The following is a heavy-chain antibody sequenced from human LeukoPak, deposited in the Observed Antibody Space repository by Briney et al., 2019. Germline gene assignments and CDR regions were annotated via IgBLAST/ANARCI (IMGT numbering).Heavy chain of an antibody. Sequence: SETLSLTCTVSDGSITSYYWSWIRQPPGKGLEWIGYIYYSGSTNYNPSLESRVTISVDTSKNQFSLKLSSVTAADTAVYYCARNFGSSWYYFDYWGRGTLVTVSS. D-gene: IGHD6-13*01. V-gene: IGHV4-59*01. CDR1: DGSITSYY. CDR2: IYYSGST. CDR3: ARNFGSSWYYFDY. J-gene: IGHJ4*02.